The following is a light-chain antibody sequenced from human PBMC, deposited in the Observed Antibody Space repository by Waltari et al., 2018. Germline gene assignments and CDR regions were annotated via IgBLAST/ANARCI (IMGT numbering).Light chain of an antibody. Sequence: DIQMTQSPSSLSASVGDRVTITCRTSQSIPNFLNWYQQRPGKAPKLLIYAASTLQSGVSSRFSGIGSGTDFTLTISSLLPEDFATYYCQQTYSIPQTFGQGTKLEIK. J-gene: IGKJ2*01. V-gene: IGKV1-39*01. CDR1: QSIPNF. CDR2: AAS. CDR3: QQTYSIPQT.